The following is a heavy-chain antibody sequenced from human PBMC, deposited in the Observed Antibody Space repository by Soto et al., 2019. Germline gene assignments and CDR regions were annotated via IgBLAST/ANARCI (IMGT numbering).Heavy chain of an antibody. CDR2: ISGSGGST. Sequence: YLRLSCASSGYTFSSYAMIWVRQAPGTGLEWVSAISGSGGSTYYADSVKGRFTISRDNSKNTLYLQMNSLRAEDTAVYYCAKDRIAAAGYYYYGMDVWGQGKTVNVSS. J-gene: IGHJ6*02. CDR1: GYTFSSYA. CDR3: AKDRIAAAGYYYYGMDV. V-gene: IGHV3-23*01. D-gene: IGHD6-13*01.